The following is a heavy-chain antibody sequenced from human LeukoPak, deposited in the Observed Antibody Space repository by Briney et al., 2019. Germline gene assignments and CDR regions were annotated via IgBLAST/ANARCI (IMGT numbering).Heavy chain of an antibody. CDR2: IIPIFGTA. CDR3: ARGGVAPNPFDY. Sequence: GASVKVSCKASGYTFTSYYMHWVRQAPGQGLEWMGGIIPIFGTANYAQKFQGRVTITADESTSTAYMELSSLRSEDTAVYYRARGGVAPNPFDYWGQGTLVTVSS. D-gene: IGHD5-12*01. V-gene: IGHV1-69*13. CDR1: GYTFTSYY. J-gene: IGHJ4*02.